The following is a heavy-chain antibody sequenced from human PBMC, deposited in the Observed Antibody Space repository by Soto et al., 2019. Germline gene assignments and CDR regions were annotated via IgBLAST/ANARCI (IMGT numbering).Heavy chain of an antibody. CDR3: ASWGIAAAGTNYYYGMDV. J-gene: IGHJ6*02. CDR1: GGTFSSYA. V-gene: IGHV1-69*13. Sequence: GASVKVSCKASGGTFSSYAFSWVRQAPGQGXEWMGGIIPNFGTANYAQKFQGRVTITADESTSTAYMELSSLRSEDTAVYYCASWGIAAAGTNYYYGMDVWGQGTTVTVSS. D-gene: IGHD6-13*01. CDR2: IIPNFGTA.